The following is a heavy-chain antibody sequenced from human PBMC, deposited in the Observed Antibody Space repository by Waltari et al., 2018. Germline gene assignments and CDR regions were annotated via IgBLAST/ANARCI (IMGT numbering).Heavy chain of an antibody. CDR1: GYTFTSYA. Sequence: QVQLVQSGAEVKKPGASVKVSCKASGYTFTSYAMHWVRQAPGQGLEWMGWINAGNGNTKYSQKFQGRVTITRDTSASTAYMELSSLRSEDTAVYYCARTGDDFWSGSYYYYGMDVWGQGTTVTVSS. CDR2: INAGNGNT. V-gene: IGHV1-3*01. CDR3: ARTGDDFWSGSYYYYGMDV. D-gene: IGHD3-3*01. J-gene: IGHJ6*02.